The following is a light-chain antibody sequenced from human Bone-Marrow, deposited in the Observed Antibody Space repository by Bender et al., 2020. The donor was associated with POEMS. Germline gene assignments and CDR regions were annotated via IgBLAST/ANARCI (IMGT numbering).Light chain of an antibody. V-gene: IGLV2-23*02. CDR3: CSYGGSNTWV. J-gene: IGLJ3*02. Sequence: QSALTQPASVSGSPGQSITFSCTGTNSAVGSFNLVSWYQHHPGTAPKLMIYEVTKRPSGVSDRFSGSKSGNTASLTISGLQAEDAADYYCCSYGGSNTWVFGGGTKLTVL. CDR2: EVT. CDR1: NSAVGSFNL.